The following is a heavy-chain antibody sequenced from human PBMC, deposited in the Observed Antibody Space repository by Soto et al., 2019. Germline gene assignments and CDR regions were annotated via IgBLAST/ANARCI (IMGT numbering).Heavy chain of an antibody. Sequence: SETLSLTCAVSGGSISSGGYSWSWIRQPPGKGLEWIGYIYHSGSTYYNPSLKSRVTISVDRSKNQFSLKLSSVTAADTALYYCARDLAYGIPDYWGQGTLVTVSS. J-gene: IGHJ4*02. CDR3: ARDLAYGIPDY. CDR1: GGSISSGGYS. D-gene: IGHD2-21*01. V-gene: IGHV4-30-2*01. CDR2: IYHSGST.